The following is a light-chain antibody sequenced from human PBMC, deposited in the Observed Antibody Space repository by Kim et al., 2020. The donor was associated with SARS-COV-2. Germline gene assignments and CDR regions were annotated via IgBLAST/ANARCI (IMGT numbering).Light chain of an antibody. V-gene: IGKV4-1*01. CDR3: QQYYSVPQR. CDR1: QCVLYSSNNTNF. J-gene: IGKJ1*01. Sequence: STVNGKSSQCVLYSSNNTNFLTWFQQKPGQPPKLLIRWASTRESGVPDRFSGSGSGTDFTLTISSVQPEDAAVYYCQQYYSVPQRFGQGTKVEIK. CDR2: WAS.